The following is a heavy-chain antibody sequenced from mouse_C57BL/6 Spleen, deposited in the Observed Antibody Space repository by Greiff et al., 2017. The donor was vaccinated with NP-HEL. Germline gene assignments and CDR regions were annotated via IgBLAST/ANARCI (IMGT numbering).Heavy chain of an antibody. J-gene: IGHJ1*03. V-gene: IGHV5-4*01. CDR3: ARDYYGSSGYFDV. CDR1: GFTFSSYA. CDR2: ISDGGSYT. Sequence: DVMLVESGGGLVKPGGSLKLSCAASGFTFSSYAMSWVRQTPEKRLEWVATISDGGSYTYYPDNVKGRFTISRDNAKNNLYLQMSHLKSEDTAMYYCARDYYGSSGYFDVWGTGTTVTVSS. D-gene: IGHD1-1*01.